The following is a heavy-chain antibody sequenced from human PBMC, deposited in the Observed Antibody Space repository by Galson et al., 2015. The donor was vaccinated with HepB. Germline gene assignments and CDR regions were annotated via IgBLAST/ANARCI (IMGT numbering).Heavy chain of an antibody. CDR2: ISSSSSTI. CDR3: SGGDYSMGWFDP. J-gene: IGHJ5*02. D-gene: IGHD4-17*01. Sequence: SLRLSCAASGFTFSSYSVNWVRQAPGKGLEWVSCISSSSSTIYYADSVKGRFTISRDNAKNSLYLQMNSLRAEDTAVYYCSGGDYSMGWFDPWGQGTLVTVSS. V-gene: IGHV3-48*01. CDR1: GFTFSSYS.